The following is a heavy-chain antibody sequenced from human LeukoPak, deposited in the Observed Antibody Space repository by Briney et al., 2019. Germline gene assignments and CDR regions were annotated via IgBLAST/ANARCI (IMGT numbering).Heavy chain of an antibody. CDR2: ISGSGGGT. D-gene: IGHD3-22*01. J-gene: IGHJ6*02. CDR3: ARDSYYYDSPYYYYGMDV. V-gene: IGHV3-23*01. Sequence: GGSLRLSCAASGFTFSSFAMSWVRQAPGKGLEWVSTISGSGGGTWYADSVKGRFAISRDNSKSTLYLQMNSLRAEDTAVYYCARDSYYYDSPYYYYGMDVWGQGTTVTVSS. CDR1: GFTFSSFA.